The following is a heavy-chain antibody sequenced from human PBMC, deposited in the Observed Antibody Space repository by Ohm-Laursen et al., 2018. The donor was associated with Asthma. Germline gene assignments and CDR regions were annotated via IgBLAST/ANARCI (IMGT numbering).Heavy chain of an antibody. D-gene: IGHD6-13*01. CDR3: AVSSDQQLAAFDY. V-gene: IGHV3-23*01. CDR2: ISGSGGST. CDR1: GFTFSSYA. Sequence: SLRLSCAASGFTFSSYAMSWVRQAPGKGLEWVSAISGSGGSTYYADSAKGRFTISRDNSKNTLYLQMNSLRAEDTAVYYCAVSSDQQLAAFDYWGQGTLVTVSS. J-gene: IGHJ4*02.